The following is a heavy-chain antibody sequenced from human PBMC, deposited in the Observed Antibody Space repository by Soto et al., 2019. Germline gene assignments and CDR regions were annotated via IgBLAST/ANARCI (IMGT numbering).Heavy chain of an antibody. D-gene: IGHD1-26*01. CDR1: GYSISSGYY. J-gene: IGHJ4*02. V-gene: IGHV4-38-2*02. CDR3: ARELVHPEPTFDY. CDR2: IWHSGST. Sequence: SETLSLTCAVSGYSISSGYYWGWIRQPPGKGLEWIGSIWHSGSTYYNPSLKSRVTISVDTSKHQFSLKLSSVTAADTAVYYCARELVHPEPTFDYWGQGTLVTVSS.